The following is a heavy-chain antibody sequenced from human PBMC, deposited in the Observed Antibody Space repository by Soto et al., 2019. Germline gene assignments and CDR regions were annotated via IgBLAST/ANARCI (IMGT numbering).Heavy chain of an antibody. CDR3: ARTYSYYYDSSGYYYV. CDR2: IIPIFGTA. J-gene: IGHJ4*02. CDR1: GGTFSSYA. V-gene: IGHV1-69*13. D-gene: IGHD3-22*01. Sequence: SVKVSCKASGGTFSSYAISWVRQAPGQGLEWMGGIIPIFGTANYAQKFQGRVTITADESTSTAYMELSSLRSEDTAVYYCARTYSYYYDSSGYYYVWGQGTLVTVSS.